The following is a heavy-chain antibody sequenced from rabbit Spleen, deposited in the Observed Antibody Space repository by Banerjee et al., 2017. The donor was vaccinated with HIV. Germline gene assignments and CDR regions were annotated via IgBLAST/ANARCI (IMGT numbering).Heavy chain of an antibody. CDR1: GFDFSNYG. D-gene: IGHD2-1*01. Sequence: LEESGGGLVQPEGSLALTCKASGFDFSNYGVTWVRQAPGKGLEWIGYIEPIFGNTYYASWVNGRFTISSHNAQNTLYLQLNSLTAADTATYFCVRDRANIGGDYGPYYFDLWGPGTLVTVS. CDR3: VRDRANIGGDYGPYYFDL. CDR2: IEPIFGNT. V-gene: IGHV1S47*01. J-gene: IGHJ4*01.